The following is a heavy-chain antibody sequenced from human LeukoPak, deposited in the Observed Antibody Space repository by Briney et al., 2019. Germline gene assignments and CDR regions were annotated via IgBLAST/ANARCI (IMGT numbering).Heavy chain of an antibody. CDR1: GFTFSSYS. CDR2: ISSSSSYI. Sequence: PGRSLRLSCAASGFTFSSYSMNWARQAPGKGLEWVSSISSSSSYIYYADSVKGRFTISRDNAKNSLYLQMNSLRAEDTAVYYCAREIMPAGAADYWGQGTLVTVSS. D-gene: IGHD1-26*01. CDR3: AREIMPAGAADY. J-gene: IGHJ4*02. V-gene: IGHV3-21*01.